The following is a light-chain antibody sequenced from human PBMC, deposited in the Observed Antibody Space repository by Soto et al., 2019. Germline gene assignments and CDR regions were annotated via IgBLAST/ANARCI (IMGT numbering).Light chain of an antibody. CDR3: QQYGTSRHGT. J-gene: IGKJ5*01. CDR2: GAS. V-gene: IGKV3-20*01. CDR1: QSVSSSY. Sequence: EIVLTQSPGTLSLSPGERATVSCRASQSVSSSYLAWYQHKPGQAPRLLIYGASSRATGIPDRFSGSGSGTDFTLTISRLEPEDFAVYYCQQYGTSRHGTFGQGTRLEI.